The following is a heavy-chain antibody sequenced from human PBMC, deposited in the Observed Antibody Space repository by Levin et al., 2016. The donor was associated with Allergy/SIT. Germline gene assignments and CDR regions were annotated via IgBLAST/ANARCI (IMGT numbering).Heavy chain of an antibody. CDR3: ARGGVPAAILYCDY. J-gene: IGHJ4*02. Sequence: SVKVSCKASGGTFSSYAISWVRQAPGQGLEWMGGIIPIFGTADYAQKFQGRVTITADESTSTAYMELSSLRSEDTAVYYCARGGVPAAILYCDYWGQGTLVTVSS. D-gene: IGHD2-2*01. V-gene: IGHV1-69*13. CDR2: IIPIFGTA. CDR1: GGTFSSYA.